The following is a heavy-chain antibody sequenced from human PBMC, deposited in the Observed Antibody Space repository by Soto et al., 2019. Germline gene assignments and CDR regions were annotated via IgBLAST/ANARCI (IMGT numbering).Heavy chain of an antibody. Sequence: GGSLRLSCAASGFTFSDAWMSWVRQAPGRGLEWVGRIKREADGGTTDYAAPVKGRLTISRDDSKNTLYLRMNSLKTEDAAVYYCARGSGYLDYWGQGALVTVSS. CDR3: ARGSGYLDY. CDR1: GFTFSDAW. CDR2: IKREADGGTT. V-gene: IGHV3-15*01. D-gene: IGHD3-16*02. J-gene: IGHJ4*02.